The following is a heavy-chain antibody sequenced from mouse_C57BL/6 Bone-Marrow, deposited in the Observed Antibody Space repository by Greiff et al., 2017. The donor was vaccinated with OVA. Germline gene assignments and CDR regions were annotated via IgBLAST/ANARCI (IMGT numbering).Heavy chain of an antibody. CDR2: ISSGSSTI. J-gene: IGHJ4*01. CDR3: ARLGDYDAMDY. Sequence: VESGGGLVKPGGSLKLSCAASGFTFSDYGMHWVRQAPEKGLEWVAYISSGSSTIYYADTVKGRFTISRDNAKNTLFLQMTSLRSEDTAMYYCARLGDYDAMDYWGQGTSVTVSS. CDR1: GFTFSDYG. V-gene: IGHV5-17*01.